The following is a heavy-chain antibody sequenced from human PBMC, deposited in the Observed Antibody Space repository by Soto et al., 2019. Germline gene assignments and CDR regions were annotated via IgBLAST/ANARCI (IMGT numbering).Heavy chain of an antibody. Sequence: TRSLTCTVSGGPISNGGDYWSWIRQHSGKDLDCIGYIYYSGSNFYNPSLRSRVTMSVDTSNNQFSLRVRSVTAADTAVYYCTRTKAPYSRSWPISCYYGMEVWGQGPTVIVSS. CDR1: GGPISNGGDY. CDR2: IYYSGSN. D-gene: IGHD6-13*01. J-gene: IGHJ6*02. CDR3: TRTKAPYSRSWPISCYYGMEV. V-gene: IGHV4-31*03.